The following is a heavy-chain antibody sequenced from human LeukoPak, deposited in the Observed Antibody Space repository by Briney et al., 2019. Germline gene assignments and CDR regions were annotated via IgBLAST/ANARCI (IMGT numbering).Heavy chain of an antibody. CDR3: AREVGYCTNGVCQTQYFDY. Sequence: PWGTVSLTCTVSGGSISSYYWSWIRQPPGKGLEWVGYIYYRWSTNYNPSLKSRVTISVDTSKNLFSLKLSSVAAADTAVYYCAREVGYCTNGVCQTQYFDYWGQRTLVTVSS. V-gene: IGHV4-59*08. CDR2: IYYRWST. J-gene: IGHJ4*02. D-gene: IGHD2-8*01. CDR1: GGSISSYY.